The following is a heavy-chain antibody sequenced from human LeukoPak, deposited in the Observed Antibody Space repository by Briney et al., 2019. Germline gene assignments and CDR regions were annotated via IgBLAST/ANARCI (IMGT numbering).Heavy chain of an antibody. CDR2: MNPNSGNT. D-gene: IGHD6-19*01. J-gene: IGHJ4*02. Sequence: ASVKVSCKASGYTFTSYDINWVRQATGQGLEWMGWMNPNSGNTGYAQKFQGRVTMTRNTSISTAYMELSSLRAEDTAIYYCAKMPVSYSSGWSTFDYWGQGTLVTVSS. V-gene: IGHV1-8*01. CDR1: GYTFTSYD. CDR3: AKMPVSYSSGWSTFDY.